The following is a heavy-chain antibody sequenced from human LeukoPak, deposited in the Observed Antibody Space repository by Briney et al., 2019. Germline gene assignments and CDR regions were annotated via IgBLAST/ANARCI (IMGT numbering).Heavy chain of an antibody. CDR1: GFTFSRYG. J-gene: IGHJ4*02. V-gene: IGHV3-30*02. D-gene: IGHD5-24*01. CDR3: ARESPEMATITFDY. Sequence: GGSLRLSCAASGFTFSRYGMHWVRQAPGKGLEWVAFIRYDGNNKYYADSVRGRFTISRDNSKNTLYLQMNSLRAEDTAVYYCARESPEMATITFDYWGQGTLVTVSS. CDR2: IRYDGNNK.